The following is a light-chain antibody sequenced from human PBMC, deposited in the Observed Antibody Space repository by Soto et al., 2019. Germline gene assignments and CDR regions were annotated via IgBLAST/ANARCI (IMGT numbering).Light chain of an antibody. CDR1: QSISGTF. CDR3: QEYEIGWT. J-gene: IGKJ1*01. CDR2: GAS. V-gene: IGKV3-20*01. Sequence: EIVLTQSPGTLSLSPGERATLSCRASQSISGTFLAWYQHKPGQAPRVLIYGASRRATGIPDRFCGSGSGIDFTLTISKLEPERFALYDSQEYEIGWTFGQGTKVE.